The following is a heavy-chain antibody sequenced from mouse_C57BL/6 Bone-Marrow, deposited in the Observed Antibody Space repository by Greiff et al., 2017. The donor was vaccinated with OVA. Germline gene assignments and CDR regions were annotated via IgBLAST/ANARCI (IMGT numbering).Heavy chain of an antibody. J-gene: IGHJ3*01. CDR2: INPSSGYT. V-gene: IGHV1-4*01. D-gene: IGHD1-1*01. CDR3: ARSPYYCGSSRLFAY. CDR1: GYTFTSYT. Sequence: QVQLQQSGAELARPGASVKMSCKASGYTFTSYTMHWVKQRPGQGLEWIGYINPSSGYTKYNQKFKDKATLTADKSSSTAYMQLSSLTSEDSAVYYCARSPYYCGSSRLFAYWGQGTLVTVSA.